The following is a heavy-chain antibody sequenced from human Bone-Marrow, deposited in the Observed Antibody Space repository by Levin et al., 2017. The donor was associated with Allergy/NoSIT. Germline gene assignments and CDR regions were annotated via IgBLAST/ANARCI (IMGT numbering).Heavy chain of an antibody. Sequence: PSETLSLTCSVSGGSINNYYWSWIRQPPGKGLEWIGYIYYRGDTKYNPSLKSRVTISVDTSKNQFSLRLTSVTAADTALYYCARDNYYGSGDNLFDPWGQGTLVTVSS. CDR3: ARDNYYGSGDNLFDP. D-gene: IGHD3-10*01. J-gene: IGHJ5*02. V-gene: IGHV4-59*01. CDR1: GGSINNYY. CDR2: IYYRGDT.